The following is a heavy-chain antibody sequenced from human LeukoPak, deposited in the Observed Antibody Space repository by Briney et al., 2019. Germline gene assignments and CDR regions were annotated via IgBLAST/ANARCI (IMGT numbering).Heavy chain of an antibody. Sequence: GSLRLSSAATGFTFISYAMSWFRRAPGKGLEWVSAISGSGGSTYYADSVKGRFTISRDNSKNTLYLQMNSLRAEDTAVYYCAKDSCSSTSCRGYFDYWGQGTLVTVSS. D-gene: IGHD2-2*01. CDR2: ISGSGGST. V-gene: IGHV3-23*01. J-gene: IGHJ4*02. CDR3: AKDSCSSTSCRGYFDY. CDR1: GFTFISYA.